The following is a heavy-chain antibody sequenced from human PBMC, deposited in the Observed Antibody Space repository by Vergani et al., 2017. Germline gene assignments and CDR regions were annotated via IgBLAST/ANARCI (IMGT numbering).Heavy chain of an antibody. D-gene: IGHD3-10*01. V-gene: IGHV4-39*07. CDR2: IYYSGST. CDR1: GGSISSSSYY. Sequence: QLQLQESGPGLVKPSETLSLTCTVSGGSISSSSYYWGWIRQPPGKGLEWIGYIYYSGSTYYNPSLKSRVTISVDTSKNQFSLKLSSVTAADTAVYYCAREVGFWAYGSGSYYKWGQGTLVTVSS. J-gene: IGHJ4*02. CDR3: AREVGFWAYGSGSYYK.